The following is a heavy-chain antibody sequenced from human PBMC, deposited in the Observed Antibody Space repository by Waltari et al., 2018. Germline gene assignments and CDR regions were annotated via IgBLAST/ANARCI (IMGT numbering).Heavy chain of an antibody. J-gene: IGHJ4*02. D-gene: IGHD1-26*01. CDR2: IRSKFYGGTA. V-gene: IGHV3-49*03. CDR3: ARGQAWDLLDF. CDR1: WFTCREHG. Sequence: EVLVGESGGALVQPGRSLRLSRTASWFTCREHGISWFRQAPGKGLEWVGFIRSKFYGGTAEYAASVKGRFTISRDDSKSIAYLQMDSLKTEDTAMYYCARGQAWDLLDFWGQGTLVTVSS.